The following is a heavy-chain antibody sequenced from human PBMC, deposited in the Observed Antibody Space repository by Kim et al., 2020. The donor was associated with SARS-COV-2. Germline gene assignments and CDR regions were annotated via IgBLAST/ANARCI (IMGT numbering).Heavy chain of an antibody. D-gene: IGHD4-17*01. V-gene: IGHV4-31*03. Sequence: SETLSLTCTVSGGSISSGGYYWSWIRQHPGKGLEWIGYIYYSGSTYYNPSLKSRVTISVDTSKNQFSLKLSSVTAADTAGYYCASLRVHGDYARVWILDAFDIWGQGTMVTVSS. CDR2: IYYSGST. CDR1: GGSISSGGYY. CDR3: ASLRVHGDYARVWILDAFDI. J-gene: IGHJ3*02.